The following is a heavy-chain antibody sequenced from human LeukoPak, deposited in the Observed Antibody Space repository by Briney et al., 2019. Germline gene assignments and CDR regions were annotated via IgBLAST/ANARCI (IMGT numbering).Heavy chain of an antibody. CDR2: MYYSGST. Sequence: SETLSLTCTVSGASFSTYYWSWIRQPPGKGLEWIGYMYYSGSTNYNPSLKSRVTISVDTSKNQFSLNLSSVTAADTAVYYCARMGYCSSTSCFYGMDVWGHGTTVTVSS. V-gene: IGHV4-59*08. CDR3: ARMGYCSSTSCFYGMDV. D-gene: IGHD2-2*01. J-gene: IGHJ6*02. CDR1: GASFSTYY.